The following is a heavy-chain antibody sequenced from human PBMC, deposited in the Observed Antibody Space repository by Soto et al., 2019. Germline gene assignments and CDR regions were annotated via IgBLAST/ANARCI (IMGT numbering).Heavy chain of an antibody. J-gene: IGHJ4*02. V-gene: IGHV3-74*01. CDR2: IDSDGRST. CDR3: AKGGVAAARGYFDH. D-gene: IGHD6-13*01. Sequence: EVQLVESGGGLVQPRGSLRLSCAASGFTFRSYWMHWVRQAPGKGLVWVSRIDSDGRSTSYADSVKGRFTISRENAKNTLYLQMNSLRAEDTAVYYCAKGGVAAARGYFDHWGQGTRVTVSS. CDR1: GFTFRSYW.